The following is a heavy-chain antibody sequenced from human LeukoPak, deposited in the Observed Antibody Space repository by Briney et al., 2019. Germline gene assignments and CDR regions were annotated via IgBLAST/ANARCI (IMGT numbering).Heavy chain of an antibody. CDR1: GFTFSSYA. V-gene: IGHV3-23*01. Sequence: PGGSLRLSCAASGFTFSSYAMGWVRQTPGKGLEWVSGISAGGVSTYYADSVKGRFTISRDNSKNTLYLQMSTLRPEDTAIYYCAKMPVSYSSGWSTFDYWGQGTLVTVSS. CDR2: ISAGGVST. J-gene: IGHJ4*02. D-gene: IGHD6-19*01. CDR3: AKMPVSYSSGWSTFDY.